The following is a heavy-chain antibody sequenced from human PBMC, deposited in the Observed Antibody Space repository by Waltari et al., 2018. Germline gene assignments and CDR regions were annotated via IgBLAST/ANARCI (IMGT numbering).Heavy chain of an antibody. Sequence: EVQLVESGGGLVQPGGSLRLSCAASGFTFGSFEMNWVRQAPGKGLEWLSSIDYFGYTMYYAGSVRGRFTISRDNAKNSLYLQMNSLRAEDTAIYYCARDPRLRFWGQGTVVTVSS. J-gene: IGHJ4*02. V-gene: IGHV3-48*03. D-gene: IGHD3-3*01. CDR1: GFTFGSFE. CDR2: IDYFGYTM. CDR3: ARDPRLRF.